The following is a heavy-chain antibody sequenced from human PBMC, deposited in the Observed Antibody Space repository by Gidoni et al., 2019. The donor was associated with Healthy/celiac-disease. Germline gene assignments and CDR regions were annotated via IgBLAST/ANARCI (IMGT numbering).Heavy chain of an antibody. Sequence: VQLLASGGCFVQSGGSLTRPCAAFGFTFGSYAMRWVRQAPGQGREWVSAIGGSGGSTCDADSVKDRFTISRDNSKNTLYLKMNSQRAEDTAVYYGASIPKRGSGPLDYWGQGTLGTVSS. J-gene: IGHJ4*02. CDR3: ASIPKRGSGPLDY. CDR2: IGGSGGST. V-gene: IGHV3-23*01. D-gene: IGHD2-15*01. CDR1: GFTFGSYA.